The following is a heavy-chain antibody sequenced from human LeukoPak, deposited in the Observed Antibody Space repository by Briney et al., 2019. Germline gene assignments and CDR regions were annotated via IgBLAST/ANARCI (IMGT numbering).Heavy chain of an antibody. CDR1: GFTFSSYW. J-gene: IGHJ4*02. CDR2: IKQDGSEK. Sequence: PGGSLRLSCAASGFTFSSYWMSWVRQAPGKGLVWVANIKQDGSEKYYVDSVKGRFTISRDNAKNSLYLQMNSLRAEDTAVYYCASRLTDSSGYYPSYYFDYWGQGTLVTVSS. V-gene: IGHV3-7*01. CDR3: ASRLTDSSGYYPSYYFDY. D-gene: IGHD3-22*01.